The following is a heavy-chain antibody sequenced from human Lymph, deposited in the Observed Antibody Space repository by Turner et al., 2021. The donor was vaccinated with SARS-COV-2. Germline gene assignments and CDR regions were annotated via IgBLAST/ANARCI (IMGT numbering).Heavy chain of an antibody. D-gene: IGHD3-22*01. CDR3: ATLFTIPHYSDSSGYYTDY. V-gene: IGHV3-30*04. CDR2: ISYDGSNK. Sequence: QVQLVESGGGVVQPGRSLSLSCAASGFTFSSYAMHWVRQAPGKGLEWVAVISYDGSNKYYADSVKGRFTSSRDNSKNTLYLQVNSLRAEDTAVFYCATLFTIPHYSDSSGYYTDYWGQGTLVTVSS. J-gene: IGHJ4*02. CDR1: GFTFSSYA.